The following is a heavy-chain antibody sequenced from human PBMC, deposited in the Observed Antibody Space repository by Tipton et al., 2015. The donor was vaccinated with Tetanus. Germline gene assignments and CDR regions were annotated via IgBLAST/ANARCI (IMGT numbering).Heavy chain of an antibody. J-gene: IGHJ5*02. Sequence: SLRLSCAASGFSFSTYTMNWVRQAPGKGLEWISFISSSSSTIYYADSVKGRFTISRDNAKNSLYLQMNSLRDEDTAVYYCAGDISAVTGWFDPWGQGTLVTVSS. D-gene: IGHD4-11*01. CDR1: GFSFSTYT. V-gene: IGHV3-48*02. CDR3: AGDISAVTGWFDP. CDR2: ISSSSSTI.